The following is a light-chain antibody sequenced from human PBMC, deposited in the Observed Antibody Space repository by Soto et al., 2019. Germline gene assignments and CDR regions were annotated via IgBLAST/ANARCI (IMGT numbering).Light chain of an antibody. CDR1: QSVSSY. CDR2: DAS. Sequence: EIVLTQSPATLSLSPGERATLSCRASQSVSSYLAWYQQKPGQVPRLLIYDASNRATGIPARFSGSGSGTDFTLNISSLEPEDFAVYYCQQRSNWPLYTFGQGTKLEIK. CDR3: QQRSNWPLYT. V-gene: IGKV3-11*01. J-gene: IGKJ2*01.